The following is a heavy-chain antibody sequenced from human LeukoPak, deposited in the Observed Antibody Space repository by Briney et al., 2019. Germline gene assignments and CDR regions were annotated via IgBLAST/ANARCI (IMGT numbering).Heavy chain of an antibody. CDR2: INPNSGGT. CDR3: ARVSFTIFGVVISSLGYFYYGMDV. J-gene: IGHJ6*02. CDR1: GYTFTGYY. Sequence: ASVKVSCKASGYTFTGYYMHWVRQAPGQGLEWMGWINPNSGGTNYAQKFQGWVTMTRDTSISTAYMEMSRLRSDDTAVYYCARVSFTIFGVVISSLGYFYYGMDVWGQGTTVTVSS. V-gene: IGHV1-2*04. D-gene: IGHD3-3*01.